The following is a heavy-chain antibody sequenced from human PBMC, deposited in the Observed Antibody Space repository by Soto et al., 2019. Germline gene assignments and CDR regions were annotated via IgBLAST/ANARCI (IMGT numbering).Heavy chain of an antibody. Sequence: QVQLVQSGSEVKKPGASVKVSCDASSYPFKNYGIGWVRQAPGQGPEWVGWIKVDNGDTKYPEKLQGRVTLTTDTSTSTAYMELRDLISDDTAFYYCAMSRYYFDSWGQGSLVTVSS. CDR2: IKVDNGDT. V-gene: IGHV1-18*01. CDR1: SYPFKNYG. J-gene: IGHJ4*02. CDR3: AMSRYYFDS.